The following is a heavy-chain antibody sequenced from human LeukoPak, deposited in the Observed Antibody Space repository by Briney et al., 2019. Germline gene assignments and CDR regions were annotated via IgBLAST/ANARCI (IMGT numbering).Heavy chain of an antibody. CDR2: IRYDGSNK. D-gene: IGHD6-13*01. CDR1: GFTFSSYG. J-gene: IGHJ4*02. Sequence: GGSLRLSCAASGFTFSSYGMHWVRQAPGKGLEWVAFIRYDGSNKYYADSVKGRFTISRDNSKNTLYPQMNSLRAEDTAVYYCAKGDSSSYYFDYWGQGTLVTVSS. V-gene: IGHV3-30*02. CDR3: AKGDSSSYYFDY.